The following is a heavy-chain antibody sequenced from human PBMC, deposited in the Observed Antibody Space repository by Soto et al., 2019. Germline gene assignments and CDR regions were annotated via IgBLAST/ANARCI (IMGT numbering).Heavy chain of an antibody. V-gene: IGHV4-59*08. J-gene: IGHJ6*02. CDR3: ARSTTKYGMDV. CDR2: IYYSGST. D-gene: IGHD1-1*01. CDR1: GGSISSYY. Sequence: QVQLQESGPGLVKPSETLSLTCTVSGGSISSYYWSWIRQPPGKGLEWIGYIYYSGSTNYNPSHKSRVTLSVDTSKNQFSLKLRSVTAADTAVYYCARSTTKYGMDVWGQGTTVTVSS.